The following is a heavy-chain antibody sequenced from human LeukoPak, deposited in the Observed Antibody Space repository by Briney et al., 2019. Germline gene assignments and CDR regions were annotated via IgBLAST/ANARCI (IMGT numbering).Heavy chain of an antibody. J-gene: IGHJ4*02. V-gene: IGHV1-2*02. CDR1: GYTFTSYY. CDR3: ARENYGGNSVFDY. CDR2: INPNSGGT. D-gene: IGHD4-23*01. Sequence: ASVKVTCKASGYTFTSYYMHWVRQAPAQEREWMGWINPNSGGTNYAQKFQGRVTMTRDTSISTAYMELSRLRSDDTAVYYCARENYGGNSVFDYWGQGTLVTVSS.